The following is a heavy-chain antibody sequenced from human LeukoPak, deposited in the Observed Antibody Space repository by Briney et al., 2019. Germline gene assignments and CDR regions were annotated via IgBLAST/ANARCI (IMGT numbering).Heavy chain of an antibody. D-gene: IGHD5-18*01. CDR2: INHSGST. CDR1: GGSFSGYY. Sequence: PSETLSLTCAVYGGSFSGYYWSWIRQPPGKGLEWIGEINHSGSTNYNPSLKSRVTISVDTSKNQFSLKLSSVTAADTAVYYCARGHGYSYFNWFDPWGQGTLVTVSS. CDR3: ARGHGYSYFNWFDP. J-gene: IGHJ5*02. V-gene: IGHV4-34*01.